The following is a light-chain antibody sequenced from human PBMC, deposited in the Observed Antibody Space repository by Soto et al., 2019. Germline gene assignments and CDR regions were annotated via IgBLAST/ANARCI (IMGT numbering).Light chain of an antibody. CDR2: GAS. CDR1: QSFSSSQ. Sequence: EIELTQSPGTLSLSPGEGATLSCRAGQSFSSSQLAWYQQKPGQAPRLLVYGASSRATGIPDRFSGSGSGTEFTLTISSLQSEDFAVYYCQQYNKWPLTFGPGTKVDIK. V-gene: IGKV3D-15*01. J-gene: IGKJ3*01. CDR3: QQYNKWPLT.